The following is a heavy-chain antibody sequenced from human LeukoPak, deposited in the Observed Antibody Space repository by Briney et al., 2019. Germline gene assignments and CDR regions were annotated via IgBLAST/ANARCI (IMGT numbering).Heavy chain of an antibody. CDR2: IKQDGSEK. CDR1: GFTFSSYW. D-gene: IGHD4-23*01. Sequence: GGSLRLSCAASGFTFSSYWMSWVRQAPGKGLEWVANIKQDGSEKYYVDSVKGRFTISRDNAKNSLYLQMNSLRAEDTALYYCAKDILGWSFGCWGQGTLVTVSS. V-gene: IGHV3-7*03. J-gene: IGHJ4*02. CDR3: AKDILGWSFGC.